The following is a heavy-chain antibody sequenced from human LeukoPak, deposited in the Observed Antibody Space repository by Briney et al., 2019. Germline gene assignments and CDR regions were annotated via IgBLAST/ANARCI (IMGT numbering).Heavy chain of an antibody. CDR1: GGSISSYY. J-gene: IGHJ4*02. V-gene: IGHV4-59*08. Sequence: PSETLSLTCTVPGGSISSYYWSWIRQPPGKGLEWIGYIYYSGSTNYNPSLKSRVTISVDTSKNQFSLKLSSVTAADTAVYYCARARSGWYDYWGQGTLVTVSS. CDR3: ARARSGWYDY. CDR2: IYYSGST. D-gene: IGHD6-19*01.